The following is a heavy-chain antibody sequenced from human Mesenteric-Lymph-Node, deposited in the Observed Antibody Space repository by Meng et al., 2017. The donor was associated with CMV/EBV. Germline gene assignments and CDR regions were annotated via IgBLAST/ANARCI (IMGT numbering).Heavy chain of an antibody. CDR1: GGSISSSSYY. CDR3: ASLYDSSGHHAGDDAFDI. V-gene: IGHV4-39*07. Sequence: SETLSLTCTVSGGSISSSSYYWGWIRQPPGKGLEWIGSIYYSGSTNYNPSLKSRVTISVDTSKNQFSLKLSSVTAADTAVYYCASLYDSSGHHAGDDAFDIWGQGTMVTVSS. J-gene: IGHJ3*02. CDR2: IYYSGST. D-gene: IGHD3-22*01.